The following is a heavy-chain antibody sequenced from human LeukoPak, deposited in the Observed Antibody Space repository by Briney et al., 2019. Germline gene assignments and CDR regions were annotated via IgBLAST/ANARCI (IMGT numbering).Heavy chain of an antibody. CDR2: SSAYNGNT. CDR1: GYTFTSYG. J-gene: IGHJ5*02. CDR3: ARDRSEGWFDP. V-gene: IGHV1-18*04. Sequence: ASVKVSCKASGYTFTSYGISWVRQAPGRGLEWMGWSSAYNGNTNYAQKLQGRVTMTTDTSTSTAYMELRSLRSDDTAVYYCARDRSEGWFDPWGQGTLVTVSS.